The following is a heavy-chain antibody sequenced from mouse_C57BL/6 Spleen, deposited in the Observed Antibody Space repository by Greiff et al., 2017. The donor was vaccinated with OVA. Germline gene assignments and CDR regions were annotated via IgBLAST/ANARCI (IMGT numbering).Heavy chain of an antibody. CDR2: IHPNSGST. CDR1: GYTFTSYW. V-gene: IGHV1-64*01. CDR3: ARSPDGYYDWYFDV. J-gene: IGHJ1*03. Sequence: QVQLQQPGAELVKPGASVKLSCKASGYTFTSYWMHWVKQRPGQGLEWIGMIHPNSGSTNYNEKFKSKATLTVDKSSSTAYMQLSSLTSEDSAVYYCARSPDGYYDWYFDVWGTGTTVTVSS. D-gene: IGHD2-3*01.